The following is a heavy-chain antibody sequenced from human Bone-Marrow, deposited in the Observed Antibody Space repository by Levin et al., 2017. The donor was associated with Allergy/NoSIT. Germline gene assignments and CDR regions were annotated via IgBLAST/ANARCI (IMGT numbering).Heavy chain of an antibody. J-gene: IGHJ6*02. V-gene: IGHV3-23*01. CDR1: GFTFSDYA. CDR2: ISGTGGGV. D-gene: IGHD1-26*01. CDR3: ATRGAVVGPSSLRSSYSYEMDV. Sequence: GGSLRLSCLASGFTFSDYAMMWVRQAPGKGLEWVSAISGTGGGVYYADSVKGRFTISRDNFNNIVYLEMSTLKAEDTAVYYCATRGAVVGPSSLRSSYSYEMDVWGQGTTVTVSS.